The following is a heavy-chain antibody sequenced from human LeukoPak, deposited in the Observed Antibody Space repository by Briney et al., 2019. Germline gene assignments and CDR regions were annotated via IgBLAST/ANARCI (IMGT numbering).Heavy chain of an antibody. J-gene: IGHJ4*02. CDR3: LRGDSRDF. D-gene: IGHD3-22*01. CDR2: INSGGTTT. V-gene: IGHV3-21*06. Sequence: GGSLGLSCAACGFAFSTYTMNWARQAPGKGLEWVASINSGGTTTHYAFSVKGRFTISRDNAQNVLYLQMNGLRGDDAAVYYCLRGDSRDFRGQGTLVTVSS. CDR1: GFAFSTYT.